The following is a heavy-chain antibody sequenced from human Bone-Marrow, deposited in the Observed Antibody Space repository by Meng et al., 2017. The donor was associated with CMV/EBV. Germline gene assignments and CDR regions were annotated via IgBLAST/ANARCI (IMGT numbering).Heavy chain of an antibody. V-gene: IGHV3-48*04. J-gene: IGHJ4*02. CDR1: GFTFSSYA. CDR3: ARLGWSSFDY. Sequence: GESLKISCAASGFTFSSYAMSWVRQAPGKGLEWVSYISSSSSTIYYADSVKGRFTISRDNAKNSLYLQMNSLRAEDTAVYYCARLGWSSFDYWGQGTRVTVSS. D-gene: IGHD2-15*01. CDR2: ISSSSSTI.